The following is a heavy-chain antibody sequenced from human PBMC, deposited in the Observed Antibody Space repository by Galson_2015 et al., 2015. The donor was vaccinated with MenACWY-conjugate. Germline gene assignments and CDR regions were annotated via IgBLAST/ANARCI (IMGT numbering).Heavy chain of an antibody. CDR2: INASNGNT. J-gene: IGHJ6*02. V-gene: IGHV1-3*01. CDR1: GYTFTNYA. D-gene: IGHD2-2*01. Sequence: SVKVSCKASGYTFTNYAMHWVRQAPGQRLEWMGWINASNGNTKYSQKFQGRVTITSDTSASTAYMELSSLRSEDTAVYYCAGEIVVAPAASWGDYYYGMDVWGQGTTVTVSS. CDR3: AGEIVVAPAASWGDYYYGMDV.